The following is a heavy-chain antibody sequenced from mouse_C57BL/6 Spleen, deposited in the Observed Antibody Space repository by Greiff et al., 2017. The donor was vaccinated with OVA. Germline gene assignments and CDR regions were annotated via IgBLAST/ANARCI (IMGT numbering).Heavy chain of an antibody. D-gene: IGHD1-1*01. V-gene: IGHV1-75*01. CDR3: ARLGYYGSSRAMDY. CDR1: GYTFTDYY. J-gene: IGHJ4*01. CDR2: IFPGSGST. Sequence: QVQLKESGPELVKPGASVKISCKASGYTFTDYYINWVKQRPGQGLEWIGWIFPGSGSTYYNEKFKGKATLTVDKSSSTAYMLLSSLTSEDSAVYCCARLGYYGSSRAMDYWGQGTSVTVSS.